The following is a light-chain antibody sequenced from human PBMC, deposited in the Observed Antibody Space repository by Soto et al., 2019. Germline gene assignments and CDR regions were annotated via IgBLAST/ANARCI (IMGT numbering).Light chain of an antibody. V-gene: IGKV1-39*01. CDR3: QQVYDFPHT. J-gene: IGKJ2*01. Sequence: DIQMTQSPSSLSASVGDRVTITCRTSQTINNYLNWYRQKPGKVPEVLIYGASSLQRGVSSRFTGSASRTYLTLTISSLQPEDFATYYCQQVYDFPHTFGQGTKVEV. CDR1: QTINNY. CDR2: GAS.